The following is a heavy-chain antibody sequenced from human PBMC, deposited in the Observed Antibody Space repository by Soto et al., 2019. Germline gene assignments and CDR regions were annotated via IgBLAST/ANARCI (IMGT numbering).Heavy chain of an antibody. Sequence: GGSLRLSCAASGFTFSNDWMSWVRQAPGKGLEWVGRIKSKTDGGTTDYAAPVKGRFTISRDVSKNKMYLQMIRLKTKDTAVYYCTQVPNYYYYWMNGWGPGTTGTVAS. J-gene: IGHJ6*02. D-gene: IGHD2-8*01. CDR1: GFTFSNDW. V-gene: IGHV3-15*01. CDR3: TQVPNYYYYWMNG. CDR2: IKSKTDGGTT.